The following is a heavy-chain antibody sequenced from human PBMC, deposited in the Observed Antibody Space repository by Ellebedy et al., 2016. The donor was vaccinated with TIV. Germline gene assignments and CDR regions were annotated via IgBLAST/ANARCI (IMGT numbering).Heavy chain of an antibody. V-gene: IGHV3-21*01. CDR1: GISIRSYS. CDR2: IDGSGSYI. J-gene: IGHJ2*01. Sequence: PGGSLRLSCVGSGISIRSYSMNWVRQAPGKGLEWVSSIDGSGSYIYEADSLKGRFTISRDNAKNSLYLQMDSLRAEDTATYYCARVPGGNSHWYFDLWGRGTLVKVSS. CDR3: ARVPGGNSHWYFDL. D-gene: IGHD4-23*01.